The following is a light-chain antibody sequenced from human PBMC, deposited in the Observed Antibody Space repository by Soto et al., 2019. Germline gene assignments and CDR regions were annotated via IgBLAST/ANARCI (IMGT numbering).Light chain of an antibody. J-gene: IGKJ1*01. Sequence: EIMMTQSPGTLSASPGERATLSCRASKSVSSNLAWYQQKPGQAPRLLIYAVSTRATGIPARFSGSGSGTEFTLTISSLQSEDCAVYYCQQYNKWPLTFGQGTKVEIK. V-gene: IGKV3-15*01. CDR2: AVS. CDR1: KSVSSN. CDR3: QQYNKWPLT.